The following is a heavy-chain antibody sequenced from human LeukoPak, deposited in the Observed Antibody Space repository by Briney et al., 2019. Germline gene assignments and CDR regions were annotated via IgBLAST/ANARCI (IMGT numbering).Heavy chain of an antibody. J-gene: IGHJ4*02. Sequence: PGGSLRLSCAASGFTFSSYGMHWVRQAPGKGLEWVSSISSSSSYIYYADSVKGRFTISRDNAENSLYLQMNSLRAEDTAVYYCARDQTVAGFDYWGQGTLATVSS. D-gene: IGHD6-19*01. CDR2: ISSSSSYI. V-gene: IGHV3-21*01. CDR1: GFTFSSYG. CDR3: ARDQTVAGFDY.